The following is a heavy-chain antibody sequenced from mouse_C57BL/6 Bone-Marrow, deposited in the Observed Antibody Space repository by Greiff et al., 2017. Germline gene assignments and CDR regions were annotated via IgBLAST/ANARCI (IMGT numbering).Heavy chain of an antibody. CDR3: ARDKRSYAMDD. V-gene: IGHV5-4*01. CDR1: GFTFSSYA. CDR2: ISDGGSYT. Sequence: EVQLVESGGGLVKPGGSLKLSCAASGFTFSSYAMSWVRQTPEKRLEWVATISDGGSYTYYPDNVKGRFTISRDNAKNNLYLQMSHLKSEDTAMYYCARDKRSYAMDDWGQGTSVTVSS. J-gene: IGHJ4*01.